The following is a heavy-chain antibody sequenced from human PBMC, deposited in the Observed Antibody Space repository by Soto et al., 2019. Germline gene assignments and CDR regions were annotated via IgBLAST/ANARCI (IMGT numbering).Heavy chain of an antibody. CDR1: GYTFTSYE. Sequence: QVQLVQSGAEVKKPGASVKVSCKASGYTFTSYEINWVRQATGQGLEWMGWMNPNSGDTGYAQKLQGRVTMTRNTSISTDYMELSSLRSEDTAVYYCGRGELLWFGELLRWGQGTLVTVSS. CDR2: MNPNSGDT. D-gene: IGHD3-10*01. V-gene: IGHV1-8*01. CDR3: GRGELLWFGELLR. J-gene: IGHJ4*02.